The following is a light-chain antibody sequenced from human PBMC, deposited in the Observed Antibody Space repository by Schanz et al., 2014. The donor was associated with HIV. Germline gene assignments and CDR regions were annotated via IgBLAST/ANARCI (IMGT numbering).Light chain of an antibody. V-gene: IGLV1-51*01. CDR1: SSNIGNNY. Sequence: QSVLTQPPSVSAAPGQKVTISCSGSSSNIGNNYVSWYQQLPGTAPKLLIYDNNNRPSGVPDRFSGSKSGTSASLAISGLQSEDEADYYCAAWDDSLNGYVFGTGTKLTVL. CDR2: DNN. CDR3: AAWDDSLNGYV. J-gene: IGLJ1*01.